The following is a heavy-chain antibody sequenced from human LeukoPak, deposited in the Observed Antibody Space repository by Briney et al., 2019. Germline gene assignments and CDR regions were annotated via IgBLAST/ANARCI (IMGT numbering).Heavy chain of an antibody. Sequence: SETLSLTCTVSGGSISSYYWSWIRQPPGKGLEWIGYIYYSGSTNYNPSLKSRVTISADTSKNQFSLKLSSVTAADTAVYYCARDAGGSGWYYYYYMDVWGKGTTVTVSS. J-gene: IGHJ6*03. V-gene: IGHV4-59*01. CDR1: GGSISSYY. D-gene: IGHD6-19*01. CDR2: IYYSGST. CDR3: ARDAGGSGWYYYYYMDV.